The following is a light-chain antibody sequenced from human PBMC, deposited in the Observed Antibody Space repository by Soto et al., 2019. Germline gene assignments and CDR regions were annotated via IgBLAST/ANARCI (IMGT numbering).Light chain of an antibody. Sequence: EIVMTQSPATLSVSPGERATLSCRASHSVSSNVAWYQQKPGQAPRLHIYSASTRATGIPARFSGSGSGTEFTLTISSLQSEDSAAYYCQQYNNGWTFGQGTKVDIK. CDR2: SAS. CDR1: HSVSSN. V-gene: IGKV3-15*01. J-gene: IGKJ1*01. CDR3: QQYNNGWT.